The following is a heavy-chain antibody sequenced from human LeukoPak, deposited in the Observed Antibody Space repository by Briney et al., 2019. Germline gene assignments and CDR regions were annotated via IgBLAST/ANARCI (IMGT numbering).Heavy chain of an antibody. V-gene: IGHV4-4*02. CDR2: IYHSGST. D-gene: IGHD3-22*01. Sequence: PSETLSLTCAVPGGSISSSNWWSWVRQPPEKGLEWIGEIYHSGSTYSNPSLQSRVIISVDKSKNHFSLKLTSVTAADTAVYYCARMGLPYYYDSSGYHNWFDPWGQGTLVTVSS. CDR3: ARMGLPYYYDSSGYHNWFDP. J-gene: IGHJ5*02. CDR1: GGSISSSNW.